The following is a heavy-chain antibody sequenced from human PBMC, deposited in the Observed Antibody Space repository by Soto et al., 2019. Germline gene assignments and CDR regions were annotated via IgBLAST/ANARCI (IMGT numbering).Heavy chain of an antibody. CDR2: IYYSGST. V-gene: IGHV4-39*01. J-gene: IGHJ5*02. CDR3: ARCIVAGRGWFDP. Sequence: ASETLSLTCTVSGGSISSSSYYWGWIRQPPGKGLEWIGSIYYSGSTYYNPPLKSRVTISVDTSKNQFSLKLSSVTAADTAVYYCARCIVAGRGWFDPWGQGTLVTVS. CDR1: GGSISSSSYY. D-gene: IGHD6-19*01.